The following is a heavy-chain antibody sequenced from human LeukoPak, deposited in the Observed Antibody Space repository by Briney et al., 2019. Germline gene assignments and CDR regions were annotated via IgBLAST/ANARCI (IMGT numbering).Heavy chain of an antibody. V-gene: IGHV3-21*01. J-gene: IGHJ4*02. CDR3: ARHLIVVVPAASGVFDY. CDR2: ITSSSSYI. CDR1: GFTFSTYT. Sequence: GGSLRLSCAASGFTFSTYTMNWVRQAPGKGLEWVSSITSSSSYIYYADSVKGRFTISRDNAKNSLYLQMNSLRAEDTAVYYCARHLIVVVPAASGVFDYWGQGTLVTVSS. D-gene: IGHD2-2*01.